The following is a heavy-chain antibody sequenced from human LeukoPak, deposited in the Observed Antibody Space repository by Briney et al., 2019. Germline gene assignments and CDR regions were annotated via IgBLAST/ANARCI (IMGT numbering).Heavy chain of an antibody. CDR1: GFTVSSNY. V-gene: IGHV3-53*01. J-gene: IGHJ4*02. D-gene: IGHD2/OR15-2a*01. CDR2: IYSGGST. Sequence: GGSLRLSCAASGFTVSSNYMSWVRQAPGKGLEWVSVIYSGGSTYYADSVKGRFTISRDNSKNTLYLQMNSLRAEDTAVYYCAKGEGKNQHDFDYWGQGTLVTVSS. CDR3: AKGEGKNQHDFDY.